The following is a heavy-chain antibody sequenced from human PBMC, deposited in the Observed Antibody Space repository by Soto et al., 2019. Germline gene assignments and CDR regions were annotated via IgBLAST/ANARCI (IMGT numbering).Heavy chain of an antibody. CDR2: IYYSGST. CDR3: ASTYYNASSGPFDY. J-gene: IGHJ4*02. D-gene: IGHD3-22*01. CDR1: VGSISSGNYY. Sequence: PSETLSLTCTVSVGSISSGNYYWSWIRQHPGKGLEWIGYIYYSGSTYYNPSLKSRVTISVDTSKNQFSLKLSSVTAADTAVYYCASTYYNASSGPFDYWGQGTLVTVS. V-gene: IGHV4-31*03.